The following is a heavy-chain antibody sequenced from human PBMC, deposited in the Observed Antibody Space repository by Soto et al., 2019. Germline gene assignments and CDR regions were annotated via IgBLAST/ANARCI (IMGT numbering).Heavy chain of an antibody. Sequence: GASVKVSCKASGYTFTSYGISWVRHAPGQGLEWMGWISAYNGNTNYAQKLQGRVTMTTDTSTSTAYMELRSLRSDDTAVYYCARDEYSSSSWWFDPWGQGTLVTVSS. CDR1: GYTFTSYG. D-gene: IGHD6-6*01. V-gene: IGHV1-18*01. CDR3: ARDEYSSSSWWFDP. CDR2: ISAYNGNT. J-gene: IGHJ5*02.